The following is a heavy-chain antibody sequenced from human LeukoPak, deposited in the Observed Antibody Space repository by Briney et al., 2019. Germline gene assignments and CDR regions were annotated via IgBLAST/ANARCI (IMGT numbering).Heavy chain of an antibody. V-gene: IGHV1-24*01. CDR2: FDPEDGET. J-gene: IGHJ3*02. CDR1: GYTLTELS. D-gene: IGHD1-20*01. Sequence: ASVKVSCKVSGYTLTELSMHWVRQAPGKGLEWMGGFDPEDGETIYAQKFQGRVTMTEDTSTDTAYMELSSLRSEDTAMYYCATAITGTTDAFDIWGQGTMVTVSS. CDR3: ATAITGTTDAFDI.